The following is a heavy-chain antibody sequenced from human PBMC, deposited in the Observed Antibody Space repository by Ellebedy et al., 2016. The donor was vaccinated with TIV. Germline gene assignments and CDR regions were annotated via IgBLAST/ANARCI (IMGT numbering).Heavy chain of an antibody. Sequence: GESLKISCAASGFTFSSYAMSWVRQAPGKGLEWVSAISGSGGSTYYADSVKGRFTISRDNSKNSLYLQMNSLRTEDTALYYCASFSGLDYWGQGTLVTVSS. CDR1: GFTFSSYA. CDR2: ISGSGGST. V-gene: IGHV3-23*01. D-gene: IGHD1-14*01. J-gene: IGHJ4*02. CDR3: ASFSGLDY.